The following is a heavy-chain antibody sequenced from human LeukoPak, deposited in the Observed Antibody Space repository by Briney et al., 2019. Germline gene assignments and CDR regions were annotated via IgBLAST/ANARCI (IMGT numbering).Heavy chain of an antibody. V-gene: IGHV4-38-2*01. J-gene: IGHJ4*02. CDR2: IYHSGST. Sequence: SETLSLTCAVSGYSLSSGYYWGWIRQPPGKGLEWIGSIYHSGSTYYNPSLKSRVTISVDTSKNQFSLKLSSVTAADTAVYYCARASYSGSYTWDYWGQGTLVTVSS. CDR3: ARASYSGSYTWDY. CDR1: GYSLSSGYY. D-gene: IGHD1-26*01.